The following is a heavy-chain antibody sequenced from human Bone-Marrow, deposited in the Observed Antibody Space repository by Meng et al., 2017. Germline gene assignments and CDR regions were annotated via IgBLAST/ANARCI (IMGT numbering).Heavy chain of an antibody. Sequence: GESLKISCAASGFTFSSSAMTWVRPAPGKGLEWVSAITISGSVTYYADSVKGRFTISRDNSKNTLYLQMNSLRAEDTAVYYCAKDGLGYLIPAANWGQGTLVTVSS. D-gene: IGHD2-2*01. J-gene: IGHJ4*02. CDR2: ITISGSVT. CDR1: GFTFSSSA. CDR3: AKDGLGYLIPAAN. V-gene: IGHV3-23*01.